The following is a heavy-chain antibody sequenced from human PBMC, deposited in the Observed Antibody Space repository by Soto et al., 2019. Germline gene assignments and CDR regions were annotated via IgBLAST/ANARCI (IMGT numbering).Heavy chain of an antibody. CDR2: ISPKFGRT. J-gene: IGHJ2*01. CDR3: ARDDCNGGSCDGGHYLDL. D-gene: IGHD2-15*01. V-gene: IGHV1-18*01. Sequence: QVQLVQSGPEVKKAGASVKVSCTAPTDYIFLAYGFDWVRQAPRQGLEWMGWISPKFGRTNYARTLQDRFTMTTDVSTNSVSMELRDLRSDDTAVYYCARDDCNGGSCDGGHYLDLWGRGTPISVSS. CDR1: DYIFLAYG.